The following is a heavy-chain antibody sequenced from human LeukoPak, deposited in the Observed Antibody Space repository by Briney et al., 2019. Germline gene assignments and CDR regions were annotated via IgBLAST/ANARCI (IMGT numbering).Heavy chain of an antibody. V-gene: IGHV4-61*02. Sequence: SETLSLTCTVADGSISSALYYWSWIRQPAGKGLEWIGRIYTSGSTNYNPSLKSRVTMSVDTSKNQFSLKLSSVTAADTAVYYCAGGSTSAYYYYMDVWGKGTTVTVSS. J-gene: IGHJ6*03. CDR1: DGSISSALYY. CDR2: IYTSGST. D-gene: IGHD2-2*01. CDR3: AGGSTSAYYYYMDV.